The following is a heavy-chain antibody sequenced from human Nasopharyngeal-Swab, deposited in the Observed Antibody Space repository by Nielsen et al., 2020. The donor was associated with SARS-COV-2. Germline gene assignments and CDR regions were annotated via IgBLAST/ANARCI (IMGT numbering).Heavy chain of an antibody. Sequence: GGSLRLSCAASGFTFSSYGMHWVRQAPGKGLEWVAVIWYDGSNKYYADSVKGRFTISRDNSKNTLYLQMNSLRAEDTAVYYCARDNRGLLWFGELPQYYYYGMDVWGQGTTVTVSS. D-gene: IGHD3-10*01. CDR2: IWYDGSNK. CDR3: ARDNRGLLWFGELPQYYYYGMDV. J-gene: IGHJ6*02. CDR1: GFTFSSYG. V-gene: IGHV3-33*01.